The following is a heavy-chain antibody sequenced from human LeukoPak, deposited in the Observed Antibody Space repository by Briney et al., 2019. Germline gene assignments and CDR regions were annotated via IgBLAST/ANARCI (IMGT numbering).Heavy chain of an antibody. J-gene: IGHJ4*02. D-gene: IGHD1-14*01. Sequence: PGGSLRLSCAASGFTFSRYGMHWVRQAPGKGLEWVALISHDGSKRYCADSVKGRFTISRDNSKNTLYLQMNSLRPEDTAVYFCAKERYILDYWGQGTLVTVSS. CDR3: AKERYILDY. CDR2: ISHDGSKR. CDR1: GFTFSRYG. V-gene: IGHV3-30*18.